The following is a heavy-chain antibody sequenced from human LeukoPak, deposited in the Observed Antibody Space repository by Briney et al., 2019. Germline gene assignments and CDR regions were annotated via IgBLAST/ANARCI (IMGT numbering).Heavy chain of an antibody. V-gene: IGHV1-18*01. D-gene: IGHD2-2*01. J-gene: IGHJ4*02. CDR2: IGAYNGNT. Sequence: ASVKVSCKASGYTFTSYGISWVRQAPGQGLEWMGWIGAYNGNTNYAQKLQGRVTMTTDTSTSTAYMELRSLRSDDTAVYYCASGPTYCSSISCPMAYWGQGTLVTVSS. CDR1: GYTFTSYG. CDR3: ASGPTYCSSISCPMAY.